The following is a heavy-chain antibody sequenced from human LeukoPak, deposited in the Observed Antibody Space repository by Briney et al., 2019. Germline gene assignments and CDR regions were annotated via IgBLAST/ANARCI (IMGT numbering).Heavy chain of an antibody. V-gene: IGHV3-23*01. D-gene: IGHD2-8*02. J-gene: IGHJ4*02. CDR3: AKDARLYCTGCVCYIGYFDY. CDR1: GFTFSSYA. Sequence: GGSLRLSCAASGFTFSSYAMSWVRQAPGKGLEWVSAISGSGGSTYYADSVKGRFTISRDNSKNTLYLQMNSLRAEDTAVYYCAKDARLYCTGCVCYIGYFDYWGQGTLVTVSS. CDR2: ISGSGGST.